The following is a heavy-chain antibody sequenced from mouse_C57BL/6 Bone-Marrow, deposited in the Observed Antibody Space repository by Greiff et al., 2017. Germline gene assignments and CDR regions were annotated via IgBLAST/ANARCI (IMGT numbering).Heavy chain of an antibody. J-gene: IGHJ3*01. CDR1: GYSFTGYY. Sequence: LMESGPELVKPGASVKISCKASGYSFTGYYMNWVKQSPEKSLEWIGEINPSTGGTTYNQKFKAKATLTVDKSSSTAYMQLKSLTSEDSAVYYCARCNYSRAWFAYWGQGTLVTVSA. CDR2: INPSTGGT. D-gene: IGHD2-5*01. CDR3: ARCNYSRAWFAY. V-gene: IGHV1-42*01.